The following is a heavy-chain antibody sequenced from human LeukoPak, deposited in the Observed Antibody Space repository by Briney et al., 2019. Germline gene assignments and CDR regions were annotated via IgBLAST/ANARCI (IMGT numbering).Heavy chain of an antibody. Sequence: GGSLRLSCAASGFTFSSYSMNWVRQAPGKGLEWVSSISSSSSYIYYADSVKGRFTISRDNAKNSLYLQMNSLRAEDTAVYYCARVLGGSGSHTYGMDVWGQGTTVTVSS. D-gene: IGHD3-10*01. V-gene: IGHV3-21*01. CDR3: ARVLGGSGSHTYGMDV. J-gene: IGHJ6*02. CDR1: GFTFSSYS. CDR2: ISSSSSYI.